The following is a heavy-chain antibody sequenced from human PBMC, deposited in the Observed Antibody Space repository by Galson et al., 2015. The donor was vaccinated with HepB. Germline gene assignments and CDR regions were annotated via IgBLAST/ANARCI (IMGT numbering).Heavy chain of an antibody. CDR2: IYPGDSDT. D-gene: IGHD2-2*01. CDR3: ARWAVVVPAAMPDFYCGMVV. J-gene: IGHJ6*02. Sequence: QSGAEVKKPGESLKISCKGSGYSFTSYWIGWVRQMPGKGLEWMGIIYPGDSDTRYSPSFQGQVTISADKSISTAYLQWSSLKASDTAMYYCARWAVVVPAAMPDFYCGMVVWGQGTTVTVSS. V-gene: IGHV5-51*01. CDR1: GYSFTSYW.